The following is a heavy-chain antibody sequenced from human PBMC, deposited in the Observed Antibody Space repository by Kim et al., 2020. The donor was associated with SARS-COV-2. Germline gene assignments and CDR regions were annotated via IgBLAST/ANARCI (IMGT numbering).Heavy chain of an antibody. CDR3: ARDTPTMATIY. Sequence: GGSLRLSCAASGFTVSNNYLSWVRQAPGKGLEWVSVIYSDGSTYYADSVKGRFTISRDNSKNTLYLQVNSLRAEETAVYYVARDTPTMATIYWGQGTLVT. CDR2: IYSDGST. CDR1: GFTVSNNY. V-gene: IGHV3-66*01. J-gene: IGHJ4*02. D-gene: IGHD5-18*01.